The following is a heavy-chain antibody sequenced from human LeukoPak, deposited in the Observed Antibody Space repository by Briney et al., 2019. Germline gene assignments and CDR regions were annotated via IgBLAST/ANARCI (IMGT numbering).Heavy chain of an antibody. D-gene: IGHD3-10*01. Sequence: PGGSLRLSCAASGFTFSNYNFYWVRQAPGKGLEWVSSISCTSSYIYYADSVKGRFTISRDNAKNSLYLQMNSLRAEDTAVYYCARALWSGPVYYGMDVWGQGTTVTVSS. V-gene: IGHV3-21*06. CDR2: ISCTSSYI. CDR1: GFTFSNYN. CDR3: ARALWSGPVYYGMDV. J-gene: IGHJ6*02.